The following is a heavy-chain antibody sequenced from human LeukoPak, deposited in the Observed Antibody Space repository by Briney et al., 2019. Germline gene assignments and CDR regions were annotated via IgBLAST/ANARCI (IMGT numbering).Heavy chain of an antibody. CDR1: GFTFSDNY. D-gene: IGHD3-10*01. V-gene: IGHV3-11*01. Sequence: GGSLRLSCAASGFTFSDNYMSWIRQAPGKGLEWVSSISGSGAMTYYADSVKGRFTISRDNAMDTLYLQMNSLRADDTAVYYCVKDRVDGSGSQFDSWGQGSLVIVSS. J-gene: IGHJ4*02. CDR2: ISGSGAMT. CDR3: VKDRVDGSGSQFDS.